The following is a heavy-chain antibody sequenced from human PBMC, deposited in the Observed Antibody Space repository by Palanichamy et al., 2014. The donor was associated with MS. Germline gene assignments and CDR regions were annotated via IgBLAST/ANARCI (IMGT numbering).Heavy chain of an antibody. CDR3: TSRVTTTNDY. CDR1: GFTFKNAW. CDR2: IRTTVDGGPA. D-gene: IGHD5-12*01. J-gene: IGHJ4*02. V-gene: IGHV3-15*07. Sequence: EAQLVESGGGLVMPGGSLRLSCAASGFTFKNAWMNWVRQGSRKGGWEWVGRIRTTVDGGPANYAAPVKGRVIISRDDSKNMVYLQMNSLRTEDTAVYYCTSRVTTTNDYWGQGALVTVSS.